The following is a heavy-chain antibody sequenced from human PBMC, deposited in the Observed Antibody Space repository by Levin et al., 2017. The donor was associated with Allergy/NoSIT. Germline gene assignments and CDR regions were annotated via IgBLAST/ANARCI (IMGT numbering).Heavy chain of an antibody. J-gene: IGHJ4*02. CDR2: IWNDGSNK. CDR3: ARLPYYGSGSFHPTDY. CDR1: RFTFSSYG. V-gene: IGHV3-33*01. Sequence: GESLKISCAASRFTFSSYGMHWVRQAPGKGLEWVAVIWNDGSNKNYADSVKGRFTISRDNSKNTLYVQMNSLRAEDTAVYYCARLPYYGSGSFHPTDYWGQGTLVTVSS. D-gene: IGHD3-10*01.